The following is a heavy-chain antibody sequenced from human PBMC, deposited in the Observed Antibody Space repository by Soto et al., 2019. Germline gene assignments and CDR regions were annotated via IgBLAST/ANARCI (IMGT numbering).Heavy chain of an antibody. CDR3: SRDDSDWFFN. D-gene: IGHD3-9*01. CDR2: ISSYNGDT. Sequence: ASVKVSCKASGYTFTRSGICWVRQAPGQGPEWMGWISSYNGDTNYAQTFQGRVTMTTDTSTSTAYMELNSLESEDTAVYYCSRDDSDWFFNWGRGTLVTVSS. V-gene: IGHV1-18*01. CDR1: GYTFTRSG. J-gene: IGHJ4*02.